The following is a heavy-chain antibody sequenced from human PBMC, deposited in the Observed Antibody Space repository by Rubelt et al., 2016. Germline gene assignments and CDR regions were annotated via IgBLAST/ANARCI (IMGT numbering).Heavy chain of an antibody. V-gene: IGHV1-2*02. CDR2: IQPNRRGT. CDR3: ARDLYKGPRWRVAY. D-gene: IGHD6-19*01. CDR1: GYTFTGYY. Sequence: QVQLVQSGAEVKKPGASVKVSCKASGYTFTGYYMHWVRQAPGQGLEWMGWIQPNRRGTNYAQKVPGRVTGTRETSTGTADVGRSRLGSDETAVSYGARDLYKGPRWRVAYWGQGTLVTVSS. J-gene: IGHJ4*02.